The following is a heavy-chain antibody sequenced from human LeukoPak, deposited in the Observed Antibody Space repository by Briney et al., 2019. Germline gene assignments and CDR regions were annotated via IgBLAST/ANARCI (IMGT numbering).Heavy chain of an antibody. CDR1: GNTFSSYA. Sequence: SVKVSCKAPGNTFSSYAISWVRQAPGQGLQWMGRIIPFSGSADYAQNFQGRVTITADESTTTAYMELNSLRSDDTAVYYCARALAYLSSWSYWGPWGQGTLVIVSS. J-gene: IGHJ5*02. CDR3: ARALAYLSSWSYWGP. V-gene: IGHV1-69*13. D-gene: IGHD3-10*01. CDR2: IIPFSGSA.